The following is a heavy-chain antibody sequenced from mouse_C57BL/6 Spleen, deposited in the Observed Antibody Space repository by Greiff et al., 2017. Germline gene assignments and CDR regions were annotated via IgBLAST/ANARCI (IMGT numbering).Heavy chain of an antibody. J-gene: IGHJ2*01. Sequence: VQRVESGAELARPGASVKLSCTASGYTFTSYGISWVKQRTGQGLEWIGEIYPRSGNTYYNAKFKGKATLTADKSSSTAYMELRSLTSEDSAVYFCAHTTIVASFDYWGQGTTLTVSS. CDR1: GYTFTSYG. CDR2: IYPRSGNT. D-gene: IGHD1-1*01. CDR3: AHTTIVASFDY. V-gene: IGHV1-81*01.